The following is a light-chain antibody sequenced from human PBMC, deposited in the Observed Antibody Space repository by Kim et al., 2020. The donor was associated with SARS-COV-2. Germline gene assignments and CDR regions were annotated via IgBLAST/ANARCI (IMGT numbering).Light chain of an antibody. CDR3: ETWDSNTRV. V-gene: IGLV4-60*03. J-gene: IGLJ3*02. Sequence: QPVLTQSSSASASLGSSVKLTCTLSSGHSSYIIAWHQQQPGKAPRYLMKVEGSGSYNKGSGVPDRFSGSSSGADRFLTISNLQSEDVADYYCETWDSNTRVFGGGTQLTVL. CDR2: VEGSGSY. CDR1: SGHSSYI.